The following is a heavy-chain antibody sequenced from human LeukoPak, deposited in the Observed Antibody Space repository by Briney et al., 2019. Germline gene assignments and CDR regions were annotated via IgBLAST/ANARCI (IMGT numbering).Heavy chain of an antibody. D-gene: IGHD3-3*01. V-gene: IGHV5-51*01. J-gene: IGHJ4*02. CDR3: ARRVESGYSFDY. Sequence: GESLKISCKGSGYSFTTYWIAWVRQVPGRGPEWMGIIYPGDSDTRYSPSFQGQVTISADRSISTAYLQWSGLKASDTAMYYCARRVESGYSFDYWGQGTLVTVSS. CDR1: GYSFTTYW. CDR2: IYPGDSDT.